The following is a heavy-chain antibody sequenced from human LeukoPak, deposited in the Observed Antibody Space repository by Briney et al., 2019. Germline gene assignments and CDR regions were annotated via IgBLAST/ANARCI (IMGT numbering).Heavy chain of an antibody. J-gene: IGHJ4*02. CDR3: ARGVATITFDS. V-gene: IGHV1-46*01. Sequence: ASVKVSCKASGYTFTTNYIHWVRQAPGQGLEWMGIINPSGGSTSYAQKFQDRVTMTRDTSTSTVYMELSSLRSEDTAVYYGARGVATITFDSWGQGTLVTVSS. CDR2: INPSGGST. D-gene: IGHD5-24*01. CDR1: GYTFTTNY.